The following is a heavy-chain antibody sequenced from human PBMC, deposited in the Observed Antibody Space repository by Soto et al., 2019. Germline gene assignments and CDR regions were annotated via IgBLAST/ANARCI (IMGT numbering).Heavy chain of an antibody. CDR2: INPHGGST. Sequence: QVQLVQSGAEVKRPGASVKVSCKAPGDTFTSYYLNWVRQAPGQGLEWMGVINPHGGSTKYAQKFQGRNTITRGTSRSTVYMELSNLRSYDKAIYYCARSSGGNFGIIIEGSHWFDPWGQGTLVTVSS. J-gene: IGHJ5*02. V-gene: IGHV1-46*01. CDR3: ARSSGGNFGIIIEGSHWFDP. D-gene: IGHD3-3*01. CDR1: GDTFTSYY.